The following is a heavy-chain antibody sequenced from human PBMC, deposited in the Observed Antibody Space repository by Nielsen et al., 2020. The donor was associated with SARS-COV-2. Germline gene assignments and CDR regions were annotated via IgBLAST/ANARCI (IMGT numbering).Heavy chain of an antibody. CDR3: VSEARHFDY. Sequence: GESLKISCADSGFTFRRDWMSWVRQAPGKGLEWVANIKQDGSETYYVDSVKGRFTISRDNAKNSLYLQMNSLRAEDTAVYYCVSEARHFDYWGQGTLVTVSS. V-gene: IGHV3-7*03. D-gene: IGHD6-6*01. J-gene: IGHJ4*02. CDR1: GFTFRRDW. CDR2: IKQDGSET.